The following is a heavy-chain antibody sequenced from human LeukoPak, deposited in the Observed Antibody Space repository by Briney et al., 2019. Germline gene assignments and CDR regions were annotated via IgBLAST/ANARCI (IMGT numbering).Heavy chain of an antibody. CDR3: ARGARGYSYG. J-gene: IGHJ4*02. D-gene: IGHD5-18*01. Sequence: SETLSLTCTVSGGFISSYYWSWIRQPPGKGLEWIGYIYHSGSTNYNPSLKSRVTISVDTSKNQFSLELSSVTAADTAVYYCARGARGYSYGWGQGTLVTVSS. V-gene: IGHV4-59*01. CDR2: IYHSGST. CDR1: GGFISSYY.